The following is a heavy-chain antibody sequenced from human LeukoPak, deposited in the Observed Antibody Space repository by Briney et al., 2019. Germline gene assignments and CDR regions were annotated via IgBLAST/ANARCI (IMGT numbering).Heavy chain of an antibody. Sequence: GRSLRLSCEAPGFTFSTYGMHWVRQAPGKGLEWVAVIWNDGSNKYYADSVKGRFTISRDNSKNTLYLQTNSLRVEDTAVYYCAKDYSRDGYYADTFHIWGQGTMVTVSS. J-gene: IGHJ3*02. CDR1: GFTFSTYG. CDR2: IWNDGSNK. V-gene: IGHV3-33*06. CDR3: AKDYSRDGYYADTFHI. D-gene: IGHD3-3*01.